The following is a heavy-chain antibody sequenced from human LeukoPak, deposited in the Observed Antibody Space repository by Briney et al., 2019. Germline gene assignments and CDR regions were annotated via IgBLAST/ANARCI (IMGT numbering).Heavy chain of an antibody. V-gene: IGHV3-20*04. CDR2: INWNGGNT. Sequence: GGSLRLSCAASGFTFDDYGMSWVRQAPGKGLEWVSGINWNGGNTGYADSVKGRFTISRDNAKNSLYLQMNSLRAEDTALYYCARERGPDGYCSSTSCYAGSYYYYYGMDVWGQGTTVTVSS. CDR1: GFTFDDYG. J-gene: IGHJ6*02. D-gene: IGHD2-2*03. CDR3: ARERGPDGYCSSTSCYAGSYYYYYGMDV.